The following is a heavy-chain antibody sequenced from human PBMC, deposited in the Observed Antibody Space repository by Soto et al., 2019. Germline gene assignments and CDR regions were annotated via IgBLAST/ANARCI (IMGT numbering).Heavy chain of an antibody. CDR2: IVVGSGNT. D-gene: IGHD3-16*01. CDR3: AKDSHWGIISPTHDY. J-gene: IGHJ4*02. CDR1: GFTFTSSA. Sequence: SVKVSCKASGFTFTSSAVQWVRQARGQRLEWIGWIVVGSGNTNYAQKFQERVTITRDMSTSTAYMELSSLRSEDTAVYYCAKDSHWGIISPTHDYWGQGTLVTVSS. V-gene: IGHV1-58*01.